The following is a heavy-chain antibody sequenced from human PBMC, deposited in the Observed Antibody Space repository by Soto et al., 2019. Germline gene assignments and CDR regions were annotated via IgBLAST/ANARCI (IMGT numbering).Heavy chain of an antibody. J-gene: IGHJ3*02. Sequence: LRLSCAASGFTFNNYAMTWVRQAPGKGLEWVSGFGGSGGSTFYADSVKGRFTISRDNSKNTLYLQMNSLRAEDTAVYYCAKIWHRDAFDIWGQGTMVTVSS. CDR3: AKIWHRDAFDI. D-gene: IGHD3-16*01. CDR2: FGGSGGST. CDR1: GFTFNNYA. V-gene: IGHV3-23*01.